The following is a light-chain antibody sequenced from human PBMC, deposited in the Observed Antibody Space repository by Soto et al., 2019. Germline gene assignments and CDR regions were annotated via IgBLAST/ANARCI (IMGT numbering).Light chain of an antibody. CDR1: QSVSSGY. CDR3: QQYGSSPT. V-gene: IGKV3-20*01. J-gene: IGKJ1*01. Sequence: EIVLTQSPGTLSLSPGERATHSCRASQSVSSGYLAWYQQKPGQAPRLLIYGASSRATGIPDRFSGSGSGTDFTLTISRLEPEDFAVYYCQQYGSSPTFGQGTKVEIK. CDR2: GAS.